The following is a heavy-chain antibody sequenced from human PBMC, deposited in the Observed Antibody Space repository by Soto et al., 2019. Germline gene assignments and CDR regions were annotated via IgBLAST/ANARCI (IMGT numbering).Heavy chain of an antibody. CDR3: ARGYSGSYFSGMDG. J-gene: IGHJ6*02. D-gene: IGHD1-26*01. V-gene: IGHV1-18*01. Sequence: GASVKVSCKASGYTFTSYGISWVRQAPGQGLEWMGWISAYNGNTNYAQKLQGRVTMTTDTSASTAYMELSSLRSDDTAVYYCARGYSGSYFSGMDGWGQGTTVTVSS. CDR2: ISAYNGNT. CDR1: GYTFTSYG.